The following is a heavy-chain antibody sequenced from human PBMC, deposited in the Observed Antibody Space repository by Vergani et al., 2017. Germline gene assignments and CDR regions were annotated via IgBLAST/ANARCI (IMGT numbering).Heavy chain of an antibody. Sequence: QVQLQESGPGLVKPSETLSLTCTVSGYSISSGYYWGWIRQPPGKGLEWIGSIYHSGSTDYNPSLKSRVTISVDTSKNQFSLKLSSVTAADTAVYYCAREERGYYYDSSGYDYWGQGTLVTVSS. J-gene: IGHJ4*02. CDR3: AREERGYYYDSSGYDY. CDR2: IYHSGST. D-gene: IGHD3-22*01. CDR1: GYSISSGYY. V-gene: IGHV4-38-2*02.